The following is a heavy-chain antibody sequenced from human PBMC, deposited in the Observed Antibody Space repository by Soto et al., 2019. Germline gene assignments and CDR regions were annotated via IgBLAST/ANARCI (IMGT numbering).Heavy chain of an antibody. CDR2: ISSSSSYT. CDR3: ATSTLSDFWSGHFDY. CDR1: GFTFSDYY. J-gene: IGHJ4*02. D-gene: IGHD3-3*01. Sequence: PGGSLRLSCAASGFTFSDYYMSWIRQAPGKGLEWVSYISSSSSYTNYADSVKGRFTISRDNAKNSLYLQMNSLRAEDTAVYYCATSTLSDFWSGHFDYWGQGTLVTSPQ. V-gene: IGHV3-11*06.